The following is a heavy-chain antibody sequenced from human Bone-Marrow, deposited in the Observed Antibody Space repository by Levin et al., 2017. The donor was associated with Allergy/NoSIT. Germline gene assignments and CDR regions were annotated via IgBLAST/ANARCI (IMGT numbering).Heavy chain of an antibody. CDR1: GFSLSTSGMG. J-gene: IGHJ4*02. CDR2: IYWNDEK. Sequence: KRSGPTLVKPTQTLTVTCTFSGFSLSTSGMGVGWIRQPPGKALEWLAVIYWNDEKRYSPSLQSRLTATKDTSKNQVFLTVTNVDPMDTATYYCAHTTLQTWLLWLYWGQGALITVSS. D-gene: IGHD5-24*01. V-gene: IGHV2-5*01. CDR3: AHTTLQTWLLWLY.